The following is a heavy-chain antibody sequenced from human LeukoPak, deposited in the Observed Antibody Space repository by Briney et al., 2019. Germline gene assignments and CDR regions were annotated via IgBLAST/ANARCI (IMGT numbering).Heavy chain of an antibody. Sequence: GASVKVSCKASGYTFTSYGISWVRQAPGQGLEWMGWISAYNGNTNYAQKLQGRVTMTTDTSTSTAYMELRSLRSDDTAVYYCARAASRDGYRGTFDYWGQGTLVTVSS. CDR1: GYTFTSYG. D-gene: IGHD5-24*01. CDR2: ISAYNGNT. CDR3: ARAASRDGYRGTFDY. V-gene: IGHV1-18*01. J-gene: IGHJ4*02.